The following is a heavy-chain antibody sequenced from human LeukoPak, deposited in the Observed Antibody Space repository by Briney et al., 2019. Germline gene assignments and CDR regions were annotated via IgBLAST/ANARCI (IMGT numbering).Heavy chain of an antibody. CDR1: GFTFSSYG. CDR2: ISYDGSNK. V-gene: IGHV3-30*18. J-gene: IGHJ4*02. CDR3: AKEVGQAYFDY. Sequence: GGSLRLSCAASGFTFSSYGMHWVRQAPGKGLEWVAVISYDGSNKYYADSVKGRFTISRDNSKNTLYLQMNSLRAEDTAVYYCAKEVGQAYFDYWGRGILVTVSS. D-gene: IGHD1-26*01.